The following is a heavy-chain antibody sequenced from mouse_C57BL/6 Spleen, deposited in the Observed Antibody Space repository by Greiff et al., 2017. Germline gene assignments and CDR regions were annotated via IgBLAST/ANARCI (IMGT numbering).Heavy chain of an antibody. J-gene: IGHJ2*01. Sequence: VQLKESGPELVKPGASVKIPCKASGYTFTDYNMDWVKQSHGKSLEWIGDINPNNGGTIYNQKFKGKATLTVDKSSSTAYMELRSLTSEDTAVYYCARAAYYYGRHFDYWGQGTTLTVSS. CDR2: INPNNGGT. D-gene: IGHD1-1*01. V-gene: IGHV1-18*01. CDR1: GYTFTDYN. CDR3: ARAAYYYGRHFDY.